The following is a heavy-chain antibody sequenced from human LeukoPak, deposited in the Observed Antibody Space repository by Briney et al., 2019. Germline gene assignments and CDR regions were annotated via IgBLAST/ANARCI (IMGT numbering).Heavy chain of an antibody. CDR1: GYSISSGYY. D-gene: IGHD2-15*01. CDR3: ARGYCSGGSCYSYYYYNYMDV. CDR2: IYYSGNT. Sequence: SETLSLTCTVSGYSISSGYYWAWIRQPPGKGLEWIGSIYYSGNTYYNPSLKSRVTISLDTSKNQFSLKLSSVTAADTAVYYCARGYCSGGSCYSYYYYNYMDVWGKGTTVTVSS. V-gene: IGHV4-38-2*02. J-gene: IGHJ6*03.